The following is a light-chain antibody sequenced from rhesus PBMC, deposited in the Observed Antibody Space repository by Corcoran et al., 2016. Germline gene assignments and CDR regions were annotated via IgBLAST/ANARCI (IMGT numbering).Light chain of an antibody. J-gene: IGKJ4*01. V-gene: IGKV3-24*04. CDR2: GAS. Sequence: ETVVTQSPATLSLSPGERATLSCRASQSVGNYLAWYQQKPRQAPRLLSYGASSRATGIPDRFSGSGSGTDFTLTISSLEPEDVGVYYCQQTDTLSTFGGGTKVELK. CDR3: QQTDTLST. CDR1: QSVGNY.